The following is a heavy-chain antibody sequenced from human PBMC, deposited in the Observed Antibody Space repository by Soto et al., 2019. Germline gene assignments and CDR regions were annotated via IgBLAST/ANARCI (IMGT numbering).Heavy chain of an antibody. CDR2: ISYSVRT. V-gene: IGHV4-39*01. CDR1: GASIITDNYF. Sequence: SETLSLTCTVSGASIITDNYFWVWIRQSPRRGLELIGSISYSVRTYDNPSLQSRVTISIDASKNQFSLKLTSVTTADTAVYSCARRRASDYGGDHHHYYFDRWRQGALVTVSS. CDR3: ARRRASDYGGDHHHYYFDR. D-gene: IGHD4-17*01. J-gene: IGHJ4*02.